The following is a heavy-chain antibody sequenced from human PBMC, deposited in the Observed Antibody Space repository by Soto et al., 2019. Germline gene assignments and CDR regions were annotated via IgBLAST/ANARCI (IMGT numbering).Heavy chain of an antibody. J-gene: IGHJ4*02. Sequence: SSETLSLTCTVAGGSSSSYDWSWIRQPPGKGLEYIGYIHDRGSTNYNPSLESRVAISVDTSKNQFSLRLSSVTAADTAVYYCARGRYSRDNYFDSWGQGTLVTVSS. CDR2: IHDRGST. D-gene: IGHD6-13*01. CDR1: GGSSSSYD. CDR3: ARGRYSRDNYFDS. V-gene: IGHV4-59*08.